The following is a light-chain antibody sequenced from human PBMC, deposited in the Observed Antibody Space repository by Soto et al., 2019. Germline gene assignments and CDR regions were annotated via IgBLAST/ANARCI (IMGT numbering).Light chain of an antibody. CDR3: MQARQTPPT. CDR2: LGS. V-gene: IGKV2-28*01. Sequence: DIVMTQSPLYLPVTPGEPASISCRSSQSLLHSNGYNYLDWYLQKPGQSPQLLIYLGSNRSSGVPDRFSGSGSGTDFTLKISRVEAEDVGVYYCMQARQTPPTFGQGTKLEIK. CDR1: QSLLHSNGYNY. J-gene: IGKJ2*01.